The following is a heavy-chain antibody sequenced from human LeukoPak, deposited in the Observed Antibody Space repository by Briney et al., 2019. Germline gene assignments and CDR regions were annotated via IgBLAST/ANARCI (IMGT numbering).Heavy chain of an antibody. D-gene: IGHD3-10*01. CDR2: LSGSGDRR. V-gene: IGHV3-23*01. Sequence: PGGSLRLSCAASGFTFTSYAMSWVRQAPGRGLEWVSGLSGSGDRRYYADSVKGWFTISRDNSKNTLYLQMNSLRAEDTAVYYCAKEKGRGIIITYFDYWGQGTLVTVSS. CDR1: GFTFTSYA. CDR3: AKEKGRGIIITYFDY. J-gene: IGHJ4*02.